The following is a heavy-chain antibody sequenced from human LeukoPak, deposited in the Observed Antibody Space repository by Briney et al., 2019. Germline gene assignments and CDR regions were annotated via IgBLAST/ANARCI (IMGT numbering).Heavy chain of an antibody. Sequence: PSQTLSLTCTVSGGSISSGGYYWSWIRQHPGKGLEWIGYIYYSGSTNYNPSLKSRVTISVDTSKNQFSLKLSSVTAADTAVYYCARATRTTRYSGSYGSRFRGYNWFDPWGQGTLVTVSS. V-gene: IGHV4-61*08. CDR1: GGSISSGGYY. D-gene: IGHD1-26*01. CDR2: IYYSGST. CDR3: ARATRTTRYSGSYGSRFRGYNWFDP. J-gene: IGHJ5*02.